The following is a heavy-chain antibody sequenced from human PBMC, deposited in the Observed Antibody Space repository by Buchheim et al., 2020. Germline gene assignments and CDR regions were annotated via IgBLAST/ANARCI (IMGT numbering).Heavy chain of an antibody. Sequence: QVQLVESGGGVVQPGRSLRLSCAASGFTFSSYAMHWVRQAPGKGLEWVAVISYDGSNKYYADSVKGRFTISRDNSKHQPYLQMNSLRAEDTAVYYCARGSTVQDGDYWGQGTL. D-gene: IGHD2-15*01. CDR1: GFTFSSYA. J-gene: IGHJ4*02. V-gene: IGHV3-30*04. CDR3: ARGSTVQDGDY. CDR2: ISYDGSNK.